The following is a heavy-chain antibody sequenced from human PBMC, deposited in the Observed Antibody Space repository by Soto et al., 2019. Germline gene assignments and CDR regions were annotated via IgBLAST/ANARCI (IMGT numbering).Heavy chain of an antibody. D-gene: IGHD3-16*01. CDR1: GFTLSDYY. Sequence: NPGGSLRLSCVASGFTLSDYYMSWIRQAPGKGPEWVSHISGSGNTIDYADSVKGRFTISRDNAKNSLHLQMNSLRDDDTAVFYCARGRYALDYWGQGTRVTVSS. CDR3: ARGRYALDY. J-gene: IGHJ4*02. CDR2: ISGSGNTI. V-gene: IGHV3-11*01.